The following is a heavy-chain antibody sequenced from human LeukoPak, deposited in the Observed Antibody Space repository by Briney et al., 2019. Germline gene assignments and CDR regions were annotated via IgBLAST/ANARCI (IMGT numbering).Heavy chain of an antibody. J-gene: IGHJ4*02. D-gene: IGHD2-2*01. CDR1: GFTLSSYW. V-gene: IGHV3-74*01. Sequence: GGSLRLSCVASGFTLSSYWMHWVRQAPGKGLVWVSRINTDGSSTSYADSVKGRFTISRDNAKNTLYLQMNSLRAEDTAVYYCARYYCSSTSCSFPFDYWGQGTLVTVSS. CDR2: INTDGSST. CDR3: ARYYCSSTSCSFPFDY.